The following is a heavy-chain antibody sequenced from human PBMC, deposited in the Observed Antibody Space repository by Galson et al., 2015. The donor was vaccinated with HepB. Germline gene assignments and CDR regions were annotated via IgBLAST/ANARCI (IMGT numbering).Heavy chain of an antibody. Sequence: SCKASGYTFTSYGISWVRQAPGQGLEWMGWISAYNGNTNYAQKLQGRVTMTTDTSTSTAYMELRSLRSDDTAVYYCARGGLYYYDEPRPADNWFDPWGQGTLVTVSS. CDR2: ISAYNGNT. J-gene: IGHJ5*02. V-gene: IGHV1-18*01. CDR3: ARGGLYYYDEPRPADNWFDP. CDR1: GYTFTSYG. D-gene: IGHD3-22*01.